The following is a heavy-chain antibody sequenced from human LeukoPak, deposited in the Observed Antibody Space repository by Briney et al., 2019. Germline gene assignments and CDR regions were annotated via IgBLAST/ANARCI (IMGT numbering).Heavy chain of an antibody. CDR1: GFTFSDAW. J-gene: IGHJ4*02. D-gene: IGHD3-22*01. CDR3: ARYYGDSGSQYYFDY. CDR2: IKSKTDGGTT. V-gene: IGHV3-15*01. Sequence: PGGSLRLSCAASGFTFSDAWMSWVRQAPGKGLGWVGRIKSKTDGGTTDYAAPVKGRFTISRDDSKKSLYLQMNSLKIEDTAVYYCARYYGDSGSQYYFDYWGQGTLVTVSS.